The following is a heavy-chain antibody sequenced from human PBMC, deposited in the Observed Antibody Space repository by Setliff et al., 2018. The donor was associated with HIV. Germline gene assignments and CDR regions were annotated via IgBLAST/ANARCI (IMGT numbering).Heavy chain of an antibody. V-gene: IGHV1-8*01. Sequence: ASVKVSCKASGYTFTRYDINWVRQATGQGLEWMGWMNPNSGNTGYAQKFQGRVTMTRNTSISTAYMELSSLRSEDTAVYYCARAVRVVRGVIRNYYYYMDVWGKGTTVTVSS. CDR3: ARAVRVVRGVIRNYYYYMDV. D-gene: IGHD3-10*01. CDR2: MNPNSGNT. CDR1: GYTFTRYD. J-gene: IGHJ6*03.